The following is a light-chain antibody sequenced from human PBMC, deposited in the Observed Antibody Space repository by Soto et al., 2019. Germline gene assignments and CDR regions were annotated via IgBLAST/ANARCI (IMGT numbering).Light chain of an antibody. CDR2: GAS. J-gene: IGKJ1*01. Sequence: EIVMTQSPATLSVSPGGRATLSCRASQSISDTLAWYQQKPGQAPRLLIYGASKRATGFPARFSGSGSGTDFTLNISSLQSEEVAVYYCQQYNNWPWTFGQGTKVEIK. CDR3: QQYNNWPWT. CDR1: QSISDT. V-gene: IGKV3-15*01.